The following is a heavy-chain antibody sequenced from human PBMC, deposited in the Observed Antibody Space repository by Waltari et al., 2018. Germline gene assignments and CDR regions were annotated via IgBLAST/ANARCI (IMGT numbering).Heavy chain of an antibody. CDR2: CSRDSSTT. CDR3: AREGPHLWFGFDY. J-gene: IGHJ4*02. D-gene: IGHD3-10*01. V-gene: IGHV3-48*04. CDR1: GFNFYNYN. Sequence: EVELVESGGGLAQPGGSLRLSCAASGFNFYNYNRNWVRQAPGKGREWISYCSRDSSTTYYADSGKGRCTVSRDNGKNSLYLQVSSLRAEDTAVYFCAREGPHLWFGFDYGGQGSLVTVST.